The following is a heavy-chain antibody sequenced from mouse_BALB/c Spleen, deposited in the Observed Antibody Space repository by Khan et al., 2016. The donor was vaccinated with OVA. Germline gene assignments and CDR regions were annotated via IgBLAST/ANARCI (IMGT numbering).Heavy chain of an antibody. Sequence: EVALVESGGDLVKPGGSLKLSCAASGFTFSSYRMSWVRQTPDKRLEWDATISTGGDYTYYPDNVKGRFIIYRDDAQNTLYLQTSSLKSEDTAMYYCASHLTGSFAYWGQGTLVTVSA. CDR2: ISTGGDYT. D-gene: IGHD4-1*01. V-gene: IGHV5-6*01. CDR3: ASHLTGSFAY. J-gene: IGHJ3*01. CDR1: GFTFSSYR.